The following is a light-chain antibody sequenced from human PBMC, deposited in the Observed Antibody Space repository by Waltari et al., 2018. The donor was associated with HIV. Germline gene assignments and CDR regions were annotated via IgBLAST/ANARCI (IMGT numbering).Light chain of an antibody. CDR1: NSNIGSTT. Sequence: QSVLTQPPSASGTPGQRVTISCSGSNSNIGSTTVNWYQQLPGTAPELLIYNNKRRPSGVPDRISGSKSGASASRAISGLQSEDEADYYCAAWDDSLNGVVFGGGTKLTVL. V-gene: IGLV1-44*01. J-gene: IGLJ2*01. CDR3: AAWDDSLNGVV. CDR2: NNK.